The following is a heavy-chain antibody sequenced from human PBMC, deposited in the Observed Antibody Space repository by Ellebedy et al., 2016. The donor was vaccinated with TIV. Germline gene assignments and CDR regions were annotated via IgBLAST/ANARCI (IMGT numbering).Heavy chain of an antibody. D-gene: IGHD6-19*01. Sequence: GESLKISXVASGFTFSSYSMNWVRQAPGKGLEWVSSISSSSSYIHYSDSVKGRFTISRDNAKTSLFLQMNSLTVEDTAVYYCARGARGSGWTITNYWGQGALVTVSS. CDR2: ISSSSSYI. CDR1: GFTFSSYS. J-gene: IGHJ4*02. V-gene: IGHV3-21*01. CDR3: ARGARGSGWTITNY.